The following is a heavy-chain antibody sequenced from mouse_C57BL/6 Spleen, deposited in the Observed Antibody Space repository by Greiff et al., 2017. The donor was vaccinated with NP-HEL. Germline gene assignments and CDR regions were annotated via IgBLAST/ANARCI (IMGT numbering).Heavy chain of an antibody. CDR3: ARSYGSSYYFDY. Sequence: VKLMESGPELVKPGASVKISCKASGYSFTSYYIHWVKQRPGQGLEWIGWIYPGSGNTKYNEKFKGKATLTADTSSSTAYMQLSSLTSEDSAVYYCARSYGSSYYFDYWGQGTTLTVSS. CDR1: GYSFTSYY. V-gene: IGHV1-66*01. CDR2: IYPGSGNT. D-gene: IGHD1-1*01. J-gene: IGHJ2*01.